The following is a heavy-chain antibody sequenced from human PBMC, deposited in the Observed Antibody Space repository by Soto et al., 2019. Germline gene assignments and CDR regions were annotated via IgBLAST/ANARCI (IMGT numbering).Heavy chain of an antibody. CDR1: GGSFSGYY. CDR3: ARGIVVPAAMKGGFSYYYYGMDV. J-gene: IGHJ6*02. V-gene: IGHV4-34*01. Sequence: ETLSITCAVYGGSFSGYYWSWIRQPPGKGLEWIGEINHSGSTNYTPSLKSRVTISVDTSKNQFSLKLSSVTAADTAMYYCARGIVVPAAMKGGFSYYYYGMDVWGQGTTVTVSS. CDR2: INHSGST. D-gene: IGHD2-2*01.